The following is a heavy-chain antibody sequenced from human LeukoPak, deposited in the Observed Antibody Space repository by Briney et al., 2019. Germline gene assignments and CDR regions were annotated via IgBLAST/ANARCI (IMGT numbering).Heavy chain of an antibody. CDR2: IYYSGST. Sequence: SETLSLTCTVSGGSISSYYWSWIRQPPGKGVEWVGYIYYSGSTNYNPSLKSRVTISVDTSKNQFSLKLSSVTAADTAVYYCASAPGYSSSWYRSGYGMDVWGQGTTVTVSS. CDR3: ASAPGYSSSWYRSGYGMDV. J-gene: IGHJ6*02. CDR1: GGSISSYY. V-gene: IGHV4-59*01. D-gene: IGHD6-13*01.